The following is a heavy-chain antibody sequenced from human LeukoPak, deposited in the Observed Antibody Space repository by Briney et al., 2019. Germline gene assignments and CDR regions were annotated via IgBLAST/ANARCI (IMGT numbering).Heavy chain of an antibody. D-gene: IGHD6-13*01. Sequence: SETLSLTCTVSGGSISSGDYYWSWIRQPPGKGLEWIGYIYYSGSTYYNPSLKSRVTISVDTSKNQFSLKLSSVTAADTAVYYCASSSWTVPNYFDYWGQGTLVTVSS. J-gene: IGHJ4*02. CDR3: ASSSWTVPNYFDY. V-gene: IGHV4-30-4*01. CDR1: GGSISSGDYY. CDR2: IYYSGST.